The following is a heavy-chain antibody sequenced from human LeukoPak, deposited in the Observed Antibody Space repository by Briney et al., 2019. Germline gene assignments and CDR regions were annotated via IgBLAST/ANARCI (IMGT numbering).Heavy chain of an antibody. CDR3: ASGQLWRYFDY. V-gene: IGHV3-48*03. D-gene: IGHD5-18*01. J-gene: IGHJ4*02. Sequence: GGSLRLPCAASGFTFSSYEMNWVRQAPGKGLEWVSYISSSGSTIYYADSVKGRFTISRDNAKNSLYLQMNSLRAEDTAVYYCASGQLWRYFDYWGQGTLVTVSS. CDR2: ISSSGSTI. CDR1: GFTFSSYE.